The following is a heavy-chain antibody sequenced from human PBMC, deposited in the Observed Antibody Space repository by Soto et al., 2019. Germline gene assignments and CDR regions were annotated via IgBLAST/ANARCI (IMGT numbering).Heavy chain of an antibody. CDR1: GGSFSGYY. CDR2: INHSGST. V-gene: IGHV4-34*01. D-gene: IGHD3-10*01. CDR3: ARGEDYYGSGRDYYYYMDV. Sequence: SETLSLTCAVYGGSFSGYYWSWIRQPPGKGLEWIGEINHSGSTNYNPSLKSAVTISVDTSKNQFSLKLSSVTAADTAVYYCARGEDYYGSGRDYYYYMDVWGKGTTVTVSS. J-gene: IGHJ6*03.